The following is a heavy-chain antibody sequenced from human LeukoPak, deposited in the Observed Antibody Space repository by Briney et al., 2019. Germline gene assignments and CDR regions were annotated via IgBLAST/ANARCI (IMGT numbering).Heavy chain of an antibody. CDR2: IWYDGSNK. Sequence: SGGSLRLSYAASGFTFSNYGMHWVRQAPGKGLEWVAVIWYDGSNKYYADSVKGRFTIARDNPKNTVYLQMNSLRAEDTAKYYCAKDTAGRFDYWGQGTLVTVSS. V-gene: IGHV3-33*06. CDR3: AKDTAGRFDY. CDR1: GFTFSNYG. D-gene: IGHD3-10*01. J-gene: IGHJ4*02.